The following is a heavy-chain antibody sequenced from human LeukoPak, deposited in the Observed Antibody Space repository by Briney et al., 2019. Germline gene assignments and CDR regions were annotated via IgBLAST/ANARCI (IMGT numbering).Heavy chain of an antibody. J-gene: IGHJ6*03. CDR1: GFTFSIYS. V-gene: IGHV3-48*01. CDR2: ISASGNTI. CDR3: ARAKSNYYYYMDV. Sequence: PGGSLRLSCAASGFTFSIYSMNWVRQAPGKGLEWVSYISASGNTIDYADSVKGRFTISRDTAKNSLYLQMNRLRAEDTAVYYCARAKSNYYYYMDVWGKGTTVTVSS.